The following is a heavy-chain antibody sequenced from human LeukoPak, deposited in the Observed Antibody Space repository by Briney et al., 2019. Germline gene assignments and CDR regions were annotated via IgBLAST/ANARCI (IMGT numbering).Heavy chain of an antibody. Sequence: ASVKVSCKASGYTFTGYYMHWVRQAPGQGLEWMGWINPNSGGTNYAQKFQGRVTMTRDTSISTAYMELSRLRTDDTAVYYCARVWTGYSLKDYWGQRTLVTVSS. CDR1: GYTFTGYY. J-gene: IGHJ4*02. V-gene: IGHV1-2*02. CDR3: ARVWTGYSLKDY. CDR2: INPNSGGT. D-gene: IGHD3/OR15-3a*01.